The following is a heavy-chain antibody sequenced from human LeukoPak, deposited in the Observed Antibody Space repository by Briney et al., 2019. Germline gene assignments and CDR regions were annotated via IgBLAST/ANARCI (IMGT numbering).Heavy chain of an antibody. CDR1: GGSISSYY. D-gene: IGHD3-3*01. CDR2: IYTSGST. Sequence: SETLSLTCTVSGGSISSYYWSWIRQPPGKGLEWIGYIYTSGSTNYNPSLKSRVTISVDTSKNQFSLKLSSVTAADTAVYYCARHGHYDFWSGYWDWFDPWGQGTLVTVSS. J-gene: IGHJ5*02. CDR3: ARHGHYDFWSGYWDWFDP. V-gene: IGHV4-4*09.